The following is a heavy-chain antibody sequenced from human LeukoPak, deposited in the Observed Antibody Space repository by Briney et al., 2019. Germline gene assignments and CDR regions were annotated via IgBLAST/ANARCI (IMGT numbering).Heavy chain of an antibody. Sequence: ASVKVSCKASGYTFTSYYMHWVRQAPGQGLEWMGIINPSSGSTSYAQKFQGRVTMTRDMSTSTVYMELSSLRSEDTAVYYCARGLYVLLWFGELSPYWGQGTLVTVSS. CDR2: INPSSGST. CDR3: ARGLYVLLWFGELSPY. D-gene: IGHD3-10*01. V-gene: IGHV1-46*01. J-gene: IGHJ4*02. CDR1: GYTFTSYY.